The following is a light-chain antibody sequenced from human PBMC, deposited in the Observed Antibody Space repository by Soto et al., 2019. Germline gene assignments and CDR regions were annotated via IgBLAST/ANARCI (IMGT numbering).Light chain of an antibody. CDR2: DAS. Sequence: DIQMTQSPSTLSASRGDRVSITSRASQSISKWLAWHQQKPGKAPKLLIYDASTLQSGVPPRFSGSGSGPEFTLTNRSMQPDDIASYYCRQYSSYSGWTVGEWTKVEIK. V-gene: IGKV1-5*01. J-gene: IGKJ1*01. CDR3: RQYSSYSGWT. CDR1: QSISKW.